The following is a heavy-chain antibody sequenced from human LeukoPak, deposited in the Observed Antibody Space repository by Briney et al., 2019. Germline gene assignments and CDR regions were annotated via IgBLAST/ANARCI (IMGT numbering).Heavy chain of an antibody. CDR1: GGSISSTSYY. D-gene: IGHD1-14*01. J-gene: IGHJ4*02. CDR2: IYYSGTT. V-gene: IGHV4-39*01. Sequence: SETLSLTCTVSGGSISSTSYYWGWIRQPPGKGLEWIGSIYYSGTTYYNPSLKTRVTISVDMSKNQFSLKLSSVTATDTAVYYCARHERGGPRYFDYWGQGTLVTVSS. CDR3: ARHERGGPRYFDY.